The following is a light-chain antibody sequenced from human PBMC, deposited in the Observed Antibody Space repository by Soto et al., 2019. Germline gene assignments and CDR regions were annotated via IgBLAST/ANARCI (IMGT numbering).Light chain of an antibody. V-gene: IGLV2-14*03. Sequence: QSALTQPASVSGSPGQSISISCIWTSSDVGAFNYVSWYQHHPGKAPQLIIYDVTSRPSGVSNRFSASKSGNTASLTISGLQAEDEADYYCSSYTTRNTEVFGTGTKVTVL. CDR2: DVT. CDR3: SSYTTRNTEV. J-gene: IGLJ1*01. CDR1: SSDVGAFNY.